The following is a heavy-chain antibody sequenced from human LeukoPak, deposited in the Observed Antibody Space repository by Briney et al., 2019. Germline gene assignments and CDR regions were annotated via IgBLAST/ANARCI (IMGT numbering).Heavy chain of an antibody. V-gene: IGHV3-23*01. J-gene: IGHJ3*02. CDR2: ISISGYDT. D-gene: IGHD3-22*01. CDR1: GFTFSSSA. Sequence: PGGSLRLSCAASGFTFSSSAMNWVRQAPGKGLEWVSAISISGYDTYYAESVKGRFTISRDNSKNTLYLQMNSLRAEDTAVYYCAKGAHYYDSSGYSVDAFDIWGQGTMVTVSS. CDR3: AKGAHYYDSSGYSVDAFDI.